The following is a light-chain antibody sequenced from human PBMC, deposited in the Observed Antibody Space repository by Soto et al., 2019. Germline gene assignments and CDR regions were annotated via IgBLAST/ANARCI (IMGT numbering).Light chain of an antibody. Sequence: QYALAQPASVSGSPGQSITISCTGTSSDVGNYKYVSWYQQHPGKAPKLMIYEVSNRPSGVSSRFSGSKSGNTASLTISGLQAEDETDYYCFSYTSSGTYVFGTGTKVTVL. CDR1: SSDVGNYKY. CDR3: FSYTSSGTYV. CDR2: EVS. J-gene: IGLJ1*01. V-gene: IGLV2-14*01.